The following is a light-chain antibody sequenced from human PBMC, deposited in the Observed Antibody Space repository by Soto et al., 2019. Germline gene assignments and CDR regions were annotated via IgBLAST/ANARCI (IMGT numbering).Light chain of an antibody. Sequence: EIVMTQSPATLSVSPGERATLSCRASQSVSSNLAWYQQKPGQAPRLLIYGASTRATGIPARFSGSGSGTEFTLTISSLQSEDFAVYYCQQYNVPFGQGTKVEIK. V-gene: IGKV3-15*01. CDR1: QSVSSN. CDR2: GAS. J-gene: IGKJ1*01. CDR3: QQYNVP.